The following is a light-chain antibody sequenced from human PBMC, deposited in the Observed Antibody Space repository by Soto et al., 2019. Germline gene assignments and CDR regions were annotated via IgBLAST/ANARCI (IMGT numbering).Light chain of an antibody. CDR1: SSDVGGYNY. J-gene: IGLJ1*01. CDR3: CSYAGSYSYV. CDR2: DAS. V-gene: IGLV2-11*01. Sequence: QSVLTQPRSVSGSPGQSVTISCTGTSSDVGGYNYVSWYQEQPGKAPKLMIYDASKRPSGVPDRFSGSKPGNTASLTISGLQAEDEADYYCCSYAGSYSYVFGTGTKVTVL.